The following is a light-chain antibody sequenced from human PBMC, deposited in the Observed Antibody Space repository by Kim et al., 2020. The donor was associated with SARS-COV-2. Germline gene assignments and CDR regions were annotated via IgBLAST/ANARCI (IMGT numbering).Light chain of an antibody. J-gene: IGKJ5*01. Sequence: DIQMTQSPSSVSASVGHRVTISCRASQGISTYLAWYQQLPGKAPKLLISAASTLQSGVPSRFSGSGSGTDFTLTINSLQPEDFATYYCQQSNSFPITFGQGTRLEIK. CDR1: QGISTY. CDR2: AAS. V-gene: IGKV1-12*01. CDR3: QQSNSFPIT.